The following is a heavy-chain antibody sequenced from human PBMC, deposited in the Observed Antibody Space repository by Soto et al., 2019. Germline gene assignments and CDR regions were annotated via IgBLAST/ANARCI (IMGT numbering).Heavy chain of an antibody. D-gene: IGHD5-18*01. J-gene: IGHJ6*02. CDR1: GGSFSGYY. CDR3: ARVRCSYGYYYYYGMDV. V-gene: IGHV4-34*01. Sequence: SETLSLTCAVYGGSFSGYYWSWIRQPPGKGLEWIGEINHSGSTNYNPSLKSRVTISVDTSKNQFSLKLSSVTAADTAVYYCARVRCSYGYYYYYGMDVWGQGTTVTVSS. CDR2: INHSGST.